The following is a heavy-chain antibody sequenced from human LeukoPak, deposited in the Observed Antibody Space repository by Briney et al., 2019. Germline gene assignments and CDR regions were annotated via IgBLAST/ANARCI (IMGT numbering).Heavy chain of an antibody. CDR2: INNSGGT. D-gene: IGHD5-18*01. CDR1: GGSFSDFS. CDR3: ARVGYSFSINDWSRIGLGAYPTNYYYYMDV. V-gene: IGHV4-34*01. J-gene: IGHJ6*03. Sequence: SETLSLTCAVYGGSFSDFSWSWIRQPPGKGLEWIGEINNSGGTNHNPSLMSRVIISVETSKNQFSLQVSSVTAADTAVYYCARVGYSFSINDWSRIGLGAYPTNYYYYMDVWGKGTTVTVSS.